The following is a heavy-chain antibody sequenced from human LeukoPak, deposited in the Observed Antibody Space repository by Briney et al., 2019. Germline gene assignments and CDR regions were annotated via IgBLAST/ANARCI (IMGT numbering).Heavy chain of an antibody. CDR1: GLTFSSYA. CDR2: ISYDGSNK. Sequence: PGGSLRLSCAASGLTFSSYAMHWVRQAPGKGLEWVAVISYDGSNKYYADSVKGRFTISRDNSKNTLYLQMNSLRPEDTAVFYCARAGSTGYYKYFDYWGQGTLVTVSS. J-gene: IGHJ4*02. V-gene: IGHV3-30-3*01. D-gene: IGHD3-22*01. CDR3: ARAGSTGYYKYFDY.